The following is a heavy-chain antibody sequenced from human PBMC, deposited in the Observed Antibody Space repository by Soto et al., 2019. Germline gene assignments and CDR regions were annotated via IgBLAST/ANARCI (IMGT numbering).Heavy chain of an antibody. CDR2: ISGSGGST. J-gene: IGHJ4*02. Sequence: GGSLRLSCAASGFTFSSYAMSWVRQAPGKGLEWVSAISGSGGSTYYADSVKGRFTISRDNSKNTLYLQMNSLRAEDTAVYYCAKDLIAARRPSFYFDYWGQGTLVTVSS. D-gene: IGHD6-6*01. CDR1: GFTFSSYA. CDR3: AKDLIAARRPSFYFDY. V-gene: IGHV3-23*01.